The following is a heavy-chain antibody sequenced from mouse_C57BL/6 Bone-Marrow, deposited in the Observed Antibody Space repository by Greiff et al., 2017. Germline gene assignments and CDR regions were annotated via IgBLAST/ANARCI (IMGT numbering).Heavy chain of an antibody. D-gene: IGHD2-5*01. CDR2: ISSGGSYT. Sequence: VQLKESGGDLVKPGGSLKLSCAASGFTFSSYGMSWVRQTPDKRLEWVATISSGGSYTYYPDSVKGRFTISRDNAKNTLYLQMSSLKSEDTAMYYCARHRREYYSNFDYWGQGTTRTGSS. J-gene: IGHJ2*01. V-gene: IGHV5-6*01. CDR1: GFTFSSYG. CDR3: ARHRREYYSNFDY.